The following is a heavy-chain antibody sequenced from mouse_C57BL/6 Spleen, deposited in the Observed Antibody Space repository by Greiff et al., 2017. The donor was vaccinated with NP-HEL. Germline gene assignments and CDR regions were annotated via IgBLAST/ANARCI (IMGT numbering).Heavy chain of an antibody. V-gene: IGHV1-26*01. CDR1: GYTFTDYY. CDR2: INPNNGGT. Sequence: VQLQQSGPELVKPGASVKISCKASGYTFTDYYMNWVKQSHGKSLEWIGDINPNNGGTSYNQKFKGKATLTVDKSSSTAYMELRSLTSEDSAVYYCARSGIYYGNYYFDYWGQGTTLTVSS. CDR3: ARSGIYYGNYYFDY. D-gene: IGHD2-1*01. J-gene: IGHJ2*01.